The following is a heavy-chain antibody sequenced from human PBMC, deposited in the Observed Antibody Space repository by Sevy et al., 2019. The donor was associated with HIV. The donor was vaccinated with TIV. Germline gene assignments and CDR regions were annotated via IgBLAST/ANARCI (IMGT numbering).Heavy chain of an antibody. CDR3: AKETAAGYY. CDR1: GFTFRSYV. Sequence: GGSLRLSCAASGFTFRSYVMSWVRQAPGKGLEWVCTINGSGGYTYNADSVKGRFTISRDNSKNTVDLEMSSLTAEDTALYYCAKETAAGYYWGQGTLVTVSS. CDR2: INGSGGYT. D-gene: IGHD6-13*01. J-gene: IGHJ4*02. V-gene: IGHV3-23*01.